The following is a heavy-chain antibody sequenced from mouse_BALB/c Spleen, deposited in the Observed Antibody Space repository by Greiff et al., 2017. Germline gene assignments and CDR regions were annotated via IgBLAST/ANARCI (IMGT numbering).Heavy chain of an antibody. D-gene: IGHD1-1*01. J-gene: IGHJ2*01. Sequence: DVQLQESGPGLVKPSQSLSLTCSVTGYSITSGYYWNWIRQFPGNKLEWMGYISYDGSNNYNPSLKNRISITRDTSKNQFFLKLNSVTTEDTATYYCASFTTVVTWGQGTTLTVSS. CDR2: ISYDGSN. CDR3: ASFTTVVT. CDR1: GYSITSGYY. V-gene: IGHV3-6*02.